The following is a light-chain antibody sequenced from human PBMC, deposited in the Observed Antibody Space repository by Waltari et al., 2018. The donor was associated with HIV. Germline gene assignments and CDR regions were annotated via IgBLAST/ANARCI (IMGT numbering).Light chain of an antibody. CDR3: QQYNSYPPT. Sequence: DIQMPQSPSTLSAFVGDRVTITCRASQSISYWLAWYQQKPGKAPKLLIYKASTLESGVPSRFSGSESGTEFTLTISSLQPDNFATYYCQQYNSYPPTFGQGTKVEIK. CDR2: KAS. CDR1: QSISYW. J-gene: IGKJ1*01. V-gene: IGKV1-5*03.